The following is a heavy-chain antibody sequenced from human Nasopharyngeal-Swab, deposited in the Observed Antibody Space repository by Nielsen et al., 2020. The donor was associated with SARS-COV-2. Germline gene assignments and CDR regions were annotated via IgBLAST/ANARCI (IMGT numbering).Heavy chain of an antibody. D-gene: IGHD5-18*01. V-gene: IGHV3-33*01. Sequence: GESLKISCAASGFTFSSYGMHWVRQAPGKGLEGVAVIWYDGSNKYYADSVKGRFTISRDNSKNTLYLQMNSLRAEDTAVYYCARDGYGFDYWGQGTLVTVSS. CDR2: IWYDGSNK. CDR1: GFTFSSYG. CDR3: ARDGYGFDY. J-gene: IGHJ4*02.